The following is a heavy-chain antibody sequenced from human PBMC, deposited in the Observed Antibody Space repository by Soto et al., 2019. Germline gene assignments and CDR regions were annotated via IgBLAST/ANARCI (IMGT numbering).Heavy chain of an antibody. CDR3: ATSVIVLRRTDY. CDR1: GFSFSDYP. CDR2: ISFDGTDE. J-gene: IGHJ4*02. Sequence: QGQLLESGGGVAQPGTSLRLSCSASGFSFSDYPMHWVRRAPGKGLEWVAIISFDGTDEYYAESVKGRFTITRDNSKSLGFLQMESLRNEDTDIYDWATSVIVLRRTDYWGQGTLVTVSP. D-gene: IGHD6-6*01. V-gene: IGHV3-30-3*01.